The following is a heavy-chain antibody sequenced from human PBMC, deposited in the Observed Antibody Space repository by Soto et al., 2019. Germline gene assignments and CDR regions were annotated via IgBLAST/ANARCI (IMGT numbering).Heavy chain of an antibody. Sequence: EVQLVESGGGLVQPGGSLRLSCAASRFTFSDYWMHWVRQAPGKGLVWVSRINSDGSSTNYADSVKGRFTISRDNAKNTLYLQMNSLRAEDTAVYYCARGNYGGWFDPWGQGTLVTVSS. CDR1: RFTFSDYW. V-gene: IGHV3-74*01. CDR3: ARGNYGGWFDP. D-gene: IGHD4-17*01. CDR2: INSDGSST. J-gene: IGHJ5*02.